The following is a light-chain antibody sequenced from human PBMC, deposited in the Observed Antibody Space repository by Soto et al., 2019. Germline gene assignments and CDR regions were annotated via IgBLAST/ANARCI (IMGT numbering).Light chain of an antibody. CDR1: QSISSF. CDR3: QQYNSYSTLT. J-gene: IGKJ4*01. Sequence: DIQMTQSPSTLSSSLGDRVTITCRASQSISSFLAWYQQKPGKAPKLLIYDASSLGSGVPSRFSGSGSGTDFTLTISSLQPEDFATYYCQQYNSYSTLTFGGGTKVDIK. V-gene: IGKV1-5*01. CDR2: DAS.